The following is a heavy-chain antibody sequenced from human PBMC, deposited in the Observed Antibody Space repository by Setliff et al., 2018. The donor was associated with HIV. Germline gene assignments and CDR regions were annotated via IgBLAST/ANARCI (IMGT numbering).Heavy chain of an antibody. CDR3: TRGPYDYVWGSYRYAVPFDY. CDR2: IGTAGDT. V-gene: IGHV3-13*03. D-gene: IGHD3-16*02. J-gene: IGHJ4*02. Sequence: AGGSLRLSCAACGFTFRIYDLHWVRQATGKRLEWVSSIGTAGDTYYPGSVKGQFTISRENAKNSLYLQMNSLRAGDMAVYYCTRGPYDYVWGSYRYAVPFDYWGQGTLVTVSS. CDR1: GFTFRIYD.